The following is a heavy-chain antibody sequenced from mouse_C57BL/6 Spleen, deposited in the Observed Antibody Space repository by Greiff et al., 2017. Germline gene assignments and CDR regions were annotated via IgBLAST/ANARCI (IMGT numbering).Heavy chain of an antibody. CDR1: GYTFTDYN. J-gene: IGHJ2*01. D-gene: IGHD1-1*01. V-gene: IGHV1-18*01. CDR2: INPNNGGT. Sequence: VQLQQSGPELVKPGASVTIPCKASGYTFTDYNMDWVKQSHGKSLEWIGDINPNNGGTIYNQKFKGKATLTVDKSSSTAYMELRSLTSEDTAVYYCARSTYYYGSSFYYWGQGTTLTVSS. CDR3: ARSTYYYGSSFYY.